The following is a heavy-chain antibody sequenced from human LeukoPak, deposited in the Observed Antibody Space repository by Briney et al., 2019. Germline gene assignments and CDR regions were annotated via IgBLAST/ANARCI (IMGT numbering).Heavy chain of an antibody. Sequence: ASVKVSCKASGYTFTSYAMHWVRQAPVQRLEWMGWINAGNGNTKYSQKFQGRVTITRDTSASTAYMELSSLRSEDTAVYYCARGDIVVVPAAGTDYWGQGTLVTVSS. CDR1: GYTFTSYA. V-gene: IGHV1-3*01. CDR2: INAGNGNT. D-gene: IGHD2-2*01. CDR3: ARGDIVVVPAAGTDY. J-gene: IGHJ4*02.